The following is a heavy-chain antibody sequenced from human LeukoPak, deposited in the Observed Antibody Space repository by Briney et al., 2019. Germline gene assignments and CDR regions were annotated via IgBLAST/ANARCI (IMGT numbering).Heavy chain of an antibody. CDR2: IYYSGST. CDR1: GGSISSSSYY. D-gene: IGHD3-3*01. Sequence: ETLSLTCTVSGGSISSSSYYWGWIRQPPGKGLEWIGSIYYSGSTYYNPSLKSRVTISVDTSKNQFSLKLSSVTAADTAVYYCARHRYDFWSGPWYFDYWGQGTLVTVSS. V-gene: IGHV4-39*01. CDR3: ARHRYDFWSGPWYFDY. J-gene: IGHJ4*02.